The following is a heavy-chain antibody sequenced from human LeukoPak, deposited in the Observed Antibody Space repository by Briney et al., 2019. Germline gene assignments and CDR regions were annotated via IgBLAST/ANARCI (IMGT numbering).Heavy chain of an antibody. CDR3: ARHGHSSGWLNWFDP. J-gene: IGHJ5*02. D-gene: IGHD6-19*01. Sequence: SETLSLTCTVSGGSIRSSSFYWGWIRQPPGKGLEWIGSIYYSGSTYYNPSLKSRVTISVDTSKHQFSLKLSSVTAADTAVYYCARHGHSSGWLNWFDPWGQGTLVTVSS. V-gene: IGHV4-39*01. CDR2: IYYSGST. CDR1: GGSIRSSSFY.